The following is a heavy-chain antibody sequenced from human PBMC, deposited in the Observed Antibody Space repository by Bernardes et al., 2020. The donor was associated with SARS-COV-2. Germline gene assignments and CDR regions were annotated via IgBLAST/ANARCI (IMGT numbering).Heavy chain of an antibody. D-gene: IGHD3-3*01. CDR1: GGSISSYY. CDR3: ARDSEYYDFWSGYPGGMDV. V-gene: IGHV4-59*01. Sequence: SETLSLTCTVSGGSISSYYWSWIRQPPGKGLEWIGYIYYSGSTNYNPSLKSRVTISVDTSKNQFSLKLSSVTAADTAVYYCARDSEYYDFWSGYPGGMDVWDQGTTVTVSS. J-gene: IGHJ6*02. CDR2: IYYSGST.